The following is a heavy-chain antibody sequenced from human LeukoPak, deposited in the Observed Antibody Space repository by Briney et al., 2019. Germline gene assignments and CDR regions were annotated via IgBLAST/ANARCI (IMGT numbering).Heavy chain of an antibody. CDR3: AKPLWQGQWLRACFDY. D-gene: IGHD3-22*01. Sequence: ASVKVSCKTSGYTFTNNYMYWARQAPGQGLEWMGIINLRSSSTNYAQKFQGRVTMTRDISTTTVYLELSSLRSEDTAVYYCAKPLWQGQWLRACFDYWGQGTLVTVSS. V-gene: IGHV1-46*01. CDR1: GYTFTNNY. J-gene: IGHJ4*02. CDR2: INLRSSST.